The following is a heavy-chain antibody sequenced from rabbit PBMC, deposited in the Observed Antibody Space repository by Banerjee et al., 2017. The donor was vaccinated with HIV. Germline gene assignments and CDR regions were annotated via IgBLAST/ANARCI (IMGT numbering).Heavy chain of an antibody. V-gene: IGHV1S40*01. CDR3: ASGDDDYGDGHFNL. D-gene: IGHD2-1*01. Sequence: QSLQESGGGLFQPGGSLALTCTASGFTISSGYYMCWVRQAPGKGLEWIGCIGTGSGTTYYASWAKGRFTISKTSSTTVTLQMTSLTAADTATYFCASGDDDYGDGHFNLWGPGTLVTVS. CDR2: IGTGSGTT. CDR1: GFTISSGYY. J-gene: IGHJ4*01.